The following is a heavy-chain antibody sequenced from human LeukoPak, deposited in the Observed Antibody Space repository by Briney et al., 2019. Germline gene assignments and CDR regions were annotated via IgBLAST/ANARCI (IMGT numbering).Heavy chain of an antibody. Sequence: SVKVSCKASGCTFSSYAISWVRQAPGQGLEWMGGIIPIFGTANYAQKFQGRVTITADKSTSTAYMELSSLRSEDTAVYYCARPRGDSSGWYFAYWGQGTLVTVSS. CDR3: ARPRGDSSGWYFAY. V-gene: IGHV1-69*06. CDR2: IIPIFGTA. D-gene: IGHD6-19*01. J-gene: IGHJ4*02. CDR1: GCTFSSYA.